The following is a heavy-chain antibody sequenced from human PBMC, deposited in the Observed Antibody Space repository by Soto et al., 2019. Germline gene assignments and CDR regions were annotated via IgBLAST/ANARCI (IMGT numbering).Heavy chain of an antibody. D-gene: IGHD2-21*02. CDR1: GYTFTSYP. CDR3: ARDLAYCGGDCYSYYY. Sequence: GASVKVSCKASGYTFTSYPISWVRQAPGQGLEWMGWISAYNGNTNYAQKLQDRVTMTTDTSTSTSYMELRSLRFDDSVVYYCARDLAYCGGDCYSYYYWGQGTLVTVSS. J-gene: IGHJ4*02. V-gene: IGHV1-18*01. CDR2: ISAYNGNT.